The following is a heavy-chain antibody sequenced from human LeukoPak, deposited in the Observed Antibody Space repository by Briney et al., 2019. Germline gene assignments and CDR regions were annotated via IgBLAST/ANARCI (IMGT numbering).Heavy chain of an antibody. V-gene: IGHV1-69*05. CDR3: ASWGGPSGSSTRYYYYYYMDV. Sequence: SVKASCKASGGTFGSYAISWVRQAPGQGLEWMGGIIPIFGTANYAQKFQGRVTITTDESTSTAYMELSSLRSEDTAVYYCASWGGPSGSSTRYYYYYYMDVWGKGTTVTVSS. J-gene: IGHJ6*03. D-gene: IGHD2-2*01. CDR1: GGTFGSYA. CDR2: IIPIFGTA.